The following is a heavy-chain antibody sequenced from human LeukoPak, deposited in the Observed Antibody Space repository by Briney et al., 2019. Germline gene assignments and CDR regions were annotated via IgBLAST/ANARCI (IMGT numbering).Heavy chain of an antibody. V-gene: IGHV4-39*01. CDR3: ARPDTRGYSGYDFGYYGMDV. J-gene: IGHJ6*02. Sequence: PSETLSLTCTVSGGSISSSSYYWGWIRQPPGKGLEWIGSIYYSGSTYYNPSLESRVTISVDTSKNQFSLKLSSVTAADTAVYYCARPDTRGYSGYDFGYYGMDVWGQGTTVTVSS. CDR1: GGSISSSSYY. CDR2: IYYSGST. D-gene: IGHD5-12*01.